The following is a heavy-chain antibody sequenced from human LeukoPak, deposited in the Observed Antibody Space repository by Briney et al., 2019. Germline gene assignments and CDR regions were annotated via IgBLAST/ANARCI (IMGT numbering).Heavy chain of an antibody. CDR2: IYSGGST. J-gene: IGHJ4*02. CDR3: ARVALRYFDKDWHFDY. Sequence: RGSLRLSCAASGFTVSSNYMSWVRQAPGKGLEWVSVIYSGGSTYYADSVKGRFTISRDNSKNTLYLQMNSLRAEDTAVYYCARVALRYFDKDWHFDYWGQGTLVTVSS. V-gene: IGHV3-53*01. CDR1: GFTVSSNY. D-gene: IGHD3-9*01.